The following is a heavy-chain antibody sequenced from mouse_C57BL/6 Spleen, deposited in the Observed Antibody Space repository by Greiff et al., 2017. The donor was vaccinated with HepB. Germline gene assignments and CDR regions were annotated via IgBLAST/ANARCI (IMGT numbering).Heavy chain of an antibody. CDR2: IDPSDSYT. V-gene: IGHV1-50*01. D-gene: IGHD3-2*02. Sequence: QVQLQQPGAELVKPGASVKLSCKASGYTFTSYWMQWVKQRPGQGLEWIGEIDPSDSYTNYNQKFKGKATLTVDTSSSTAYMQLSSLTSEDSAVYYCARSPTAQAGWFDYWGQGTTLTVSP. CDR3: ARSPTAQAGWFDY. CDR1: GYTFTSYW. J-gene: IGHJ2*01.